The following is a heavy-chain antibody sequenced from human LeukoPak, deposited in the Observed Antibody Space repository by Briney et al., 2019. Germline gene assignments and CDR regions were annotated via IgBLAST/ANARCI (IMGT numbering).Heavy chain of an antibody. V-gene: IGHV4-39*07. CDR2: LSYSGST. CDR3: AREDVDTAMVISPWYFDY. Sequence: SETLSLTCTVSGGSISSSSDYWVWIRQPPGKGLEWIGSLSYSGSTYYSPSLKSRVTISLDTSKNQFSLKLTSMTAADTAVYYCAREDVDTAMVISPWYFDYWGQGTLVTVSS. CDR1: GGSISSSSDY. D-gene: IGHD5-18*01. J-gene: IGHJ4*02.